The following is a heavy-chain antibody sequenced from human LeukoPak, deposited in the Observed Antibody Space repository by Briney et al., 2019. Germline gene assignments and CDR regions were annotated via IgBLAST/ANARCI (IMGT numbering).Heavy chain of an antibody. Sequence: ASVKVSCKASGGTFSSYAISWVRQAPGQGLEWMGRIIPILGIANYAQKFQGRVTITADKSTSTAYMELSSLRSEDTAVYYGARDHYYYYYMDVWGKGTTVTVSS. J-gene: IGHJ6*03. CDR1: GGTFSSYA. CDR3: ARDHYYYYYMDV. CDR2: IIPILGIA. V-gene: IGHV1-69*04.